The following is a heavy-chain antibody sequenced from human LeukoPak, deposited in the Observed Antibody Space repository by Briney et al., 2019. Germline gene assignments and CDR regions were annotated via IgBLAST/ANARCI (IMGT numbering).Heavy chain of an antibody. J-gene: IGHJ5*02. CDR2: IYYNGDT. CDR1: GGSISSSRSY. Sequence: SETLSLTCSVSGGSISSSRSYWGWIRQTPGKGLEWVGSIYYNGDTYYNPSFKSRVSMSVDTAKNQISLILTSVTAADTVVYYCSREGYSCPNWFDTWGQGTLVTVSS. D-gene: IGHD4-11*01. V-gene: IGHV4-39*07. CDR3: SREGYSCPNWFDT.